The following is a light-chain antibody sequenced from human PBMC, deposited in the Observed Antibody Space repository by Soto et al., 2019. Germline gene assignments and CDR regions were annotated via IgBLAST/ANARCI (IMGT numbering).Light chain of an antibody. V-gene: IGKV2-30*01. CDR3: MQGTRWLWT. CDR1: QSLVFSDGNTY. Sequence: DVVLTQSPLSLPVALGQPASISCRSSQSLVFSDGNTYLNWFHQRPGQSPRRLIYKVSNRDSGVPDRFSGSGSGTDFTLKISRVEAEDVGVHYCMQGTRWLWTFGQGTKVEIK. J-gene: IGKJ1*01. CDR2: KVS.